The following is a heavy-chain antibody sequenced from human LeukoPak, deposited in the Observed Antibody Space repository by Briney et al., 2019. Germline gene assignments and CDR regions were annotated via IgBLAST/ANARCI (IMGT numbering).Heavy chain of an antibody. CDR1: GGSISSYY. V-gene: IGHV4-4*07. J-gene: IGHJ4*02. CDR3: ARECSGGSCYPYYFDY. Sequence: SETLSLTCTVFGGSISSYYWSWIRQPAGKGLEWIGRIYTSGSTNYNPSLKSRVTMSVDTSKNQFSLKLSSVTAADTAVYYCARECSGGSCYPYYFDYWGQGTLVTVSS. CDR2: IYTSGST. D-gene: IGHD2-15*01.